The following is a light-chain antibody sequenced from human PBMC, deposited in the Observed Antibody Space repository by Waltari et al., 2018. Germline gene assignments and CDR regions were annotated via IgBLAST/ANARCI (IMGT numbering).Light chain of an antibody. V-gene: IGKV4-1*01. CDR1: QSLLYSSNNKNS. Sequence: DILMTTSPDSLAVSLGASATRNCQPSQSLLYSSNNKNSLAWYQQKPGQPPKLLIYWASSRESGVPDRFSASGSGTDFTLTISSLQAEDVAVYYCQQYYSTPLTFGGGTKVEIK. CDR3: QQYYSTPLT. CDR2: WAS. J-gene: IGKJ4*01.